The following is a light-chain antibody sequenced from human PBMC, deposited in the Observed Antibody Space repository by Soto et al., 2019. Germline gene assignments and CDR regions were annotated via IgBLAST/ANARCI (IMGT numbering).Light chain of an antibody. CDR1: NSDIGGYNY. J-gene: IGLJ3*02. CDR2: GVS. Sequence: QSALTQPASVSGSPGQSITISCTGTNSDIGGYNYVSWYQHHPGKAPKLIISGVSYRPSGVSDRFSGSKYGNTASLTISGLQAEDEADYYCSSYATSDTPVLFGGGTKVTVL. CDR3: SSYATSDTPVL. V-gene: IGLV2-14*03.